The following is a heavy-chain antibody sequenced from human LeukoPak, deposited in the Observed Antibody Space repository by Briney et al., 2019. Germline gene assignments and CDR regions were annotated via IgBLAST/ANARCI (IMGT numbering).Heavy chain of an antibody. J-gene: IGHJ4*02. CDR1: GFTFSRSA. CDR3: AKGAYCGGDCHSYFDY. CDR2: ISDSGGGT. D-gene: IGHD2-21*02. Sequence: GGSLRLSCAASGFTFSRSAMNWVRQAPGKGLEWVSVISDSGGGTIYADSVKGRFAISRDNSKNTLFLQMNSLRAEDTAVYYCAKGAYCGGDCHSYFDYWGQGTLVTVSS. V-gene: IGHV3-23*01.